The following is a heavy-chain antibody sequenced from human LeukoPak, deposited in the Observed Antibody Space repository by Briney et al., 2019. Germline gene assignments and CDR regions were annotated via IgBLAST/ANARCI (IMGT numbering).Heavy chain of an antibody. Sequence: GESLKLSCKGSGYNFANYWIGWVRQMPGKGLEWMGIIYPGDSDTRYSPSFQGQVTISADKSISTAFLQWSSLKASDTAMYYCARAPSYQFISSSAYYYYMDVWGKGTTVTVSS. V-gene: IGHV5-51*01. CDR2: IYPGDSDT. CDR1: GYNFANYW. J-gene: IGHJ6*03. CDR3: ARAPSYQFISSSAYYYYMDV. D-gene: IGHD6-6*01.